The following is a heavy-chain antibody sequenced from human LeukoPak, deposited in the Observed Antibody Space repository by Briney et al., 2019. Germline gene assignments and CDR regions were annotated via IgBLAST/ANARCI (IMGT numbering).Heavy chain of an antibody. J-gene: IGHJ6*02. CDR3: ARGPRFVVVPAAIVWINSVNLYYYYGMDV. Sequence: GRSLRLSCAASGFTFSSYAMHWVRQAPGKGLVWVSRINSDGSSTSYADSVKGRFTISRDNAKNTLYLQMNSLRAEDTAVYYCARGPRFVVVPAAIVWINSVNLYYYYGMDVWGQGTTVTVSS. D-gene: IGHD2-2*01. CDR2: INSDGSST. V-gene: IGHV3-74*01. CDR1: GFTFSSYA.